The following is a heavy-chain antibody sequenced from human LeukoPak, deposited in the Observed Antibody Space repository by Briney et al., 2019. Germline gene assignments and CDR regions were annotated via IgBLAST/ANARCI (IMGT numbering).Heavy chain of an antibody. Sequence: SVKVSCKASGGTFSSYAISWVRQAPGQGLEWMGRIIPILGIANYAQKFQGRVTITADKSTSTAYMELSSLRSEDTAVYYCASIPGYSSGWYYFDYWGQGTLVTVSS. D-gene: IGHD6-19*01. CDR2: IIPILGIA. CDR3: ASIPGYSSGWYYFDY. J-gene: IGHJ4*02. V-gene: IGHV1-69*04. CDR1: GGTFSSYA.